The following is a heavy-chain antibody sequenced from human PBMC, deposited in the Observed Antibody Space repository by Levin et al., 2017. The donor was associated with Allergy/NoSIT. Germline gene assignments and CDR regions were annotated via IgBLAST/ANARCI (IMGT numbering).Heavy chain of an antibody. D-gene: IGHD6-19*01. CDR2: IRQDGSEE. CDR3: RRDRYDTGSVAHFGAFDV. Sequence: PGGSLRLSCAASGFTFRHSCMTWVRQAPGKGLEWVANIRQDGSEENYVDSLKGRFTISRDNANNLLFLEMNNLRVEDTALYFCRRDRYDTGSVAHFGAFDVWGRGTMVTVSS. CDR1: GFTFRHSC. V-gene: IGHV3-7*01. J-gene: IGHJ3*01.